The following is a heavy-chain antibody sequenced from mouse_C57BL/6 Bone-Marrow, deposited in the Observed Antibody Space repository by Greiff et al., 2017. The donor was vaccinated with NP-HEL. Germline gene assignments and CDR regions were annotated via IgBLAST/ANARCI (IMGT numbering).Heavy chain of an antibody. CDR1: GFTFSSYG. Sequence: EVQRVESGGDLVKPGGSLKLSCAASGFTFSSYGMSWVRQTPDKRLEWVATISSGGGYTYYQDSVKGRFTLSRDHAKNTLYLEMSRLKSEDSAMFYYASPPPRNHHGYDAWFAYWGQGTLVTVSA. V-gene: IGHV5-6*01. J-gene: IGHJ3*01. CDR2: ISSGGGYT. D-gene: IGHD2-2*01. CDR3: ASPPPRNHHGYDAWFAY.